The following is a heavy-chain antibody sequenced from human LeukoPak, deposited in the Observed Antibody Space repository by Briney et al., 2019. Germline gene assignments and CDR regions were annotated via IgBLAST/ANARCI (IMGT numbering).Heavy chain of an antibody. CDR3: ARVVTAWSMDV. J-gene: IGHJ6*03. CDR1: GFALSNYW. CDR2: IKQDGSEK. Sequence: PGGSLRLSCAASGFALSNYWMSWFRRAPGKGLEWVANIKQDGSEKFYADSVKGRFTVSRDNAKNSLFLQMNSLRAEDTALYYCARVVTAWSMDVWGKGTTVTVSS. V-gene: IGHV3-7*01. D-gene: IGHD2-21*02.